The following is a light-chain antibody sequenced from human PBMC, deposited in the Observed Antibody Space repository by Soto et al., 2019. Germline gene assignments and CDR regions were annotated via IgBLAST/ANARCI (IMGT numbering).Light chain of an antibody. V-gene: IGLV2-14*01. CDR2: EVS. CDR3: SSYTSSSTYV. J-gene: IGLJ1*01. CDR1: SSDVGGYNY. Sequence: QSVLTQPAYVSGSPGQSITISCTGTSSDVGGYNYVSWYQQHPGKAPKLMIYEVSNRPSGVSNRFSGSKSGNTASLTISGLQAEDEADYYCSSYTSSSTYVFGTGTKVNVL.